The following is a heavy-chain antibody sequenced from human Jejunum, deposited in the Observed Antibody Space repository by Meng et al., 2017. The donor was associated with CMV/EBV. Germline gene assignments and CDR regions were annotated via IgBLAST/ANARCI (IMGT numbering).Heavy chain of an antibody. CDR3: ARDVWGFDY. Sequence: LLQPGGEVKEPRAAVKIACKTSGYTCTDHNIGWVRKAPGQGLEWVGWISLGNGQTVYGHKVQGRVTVTTDTSTSTAYMELRSLRSDDTAMYYCARDVWGFDYWGQGTLVTVSS. CDR2: ISLGNGQT. J-gene: IGHJ4*02. CDR1: GYTCTDHN. V-gene: IGHV1-18*04. D-gene: IGHD7-27*01.